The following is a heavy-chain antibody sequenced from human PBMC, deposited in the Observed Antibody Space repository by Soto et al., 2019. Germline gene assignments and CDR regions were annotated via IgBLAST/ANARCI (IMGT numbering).Heavy chain of an antibody. CDR2: IIPIFGTA. J-gene: IGHJ4*02. CDR3: ARAQMKKHLAQDDH. CDR1: GGTFSSYA. V-gene: IGHV1-69*01. Sequence: SVKVTCKASGGTFSSYAISWVRQAPGQGLEWMGAIIPIFGTANYAQKCQGRVTITADESTSTAYMDLSSLRSDDTAVYYCARAQMKKHLAQDDHWGQGTMVTVSS.